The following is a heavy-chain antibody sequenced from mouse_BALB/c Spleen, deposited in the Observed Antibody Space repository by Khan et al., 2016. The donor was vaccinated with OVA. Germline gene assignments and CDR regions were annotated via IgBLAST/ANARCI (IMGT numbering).Heavy chain of an antibody. V-gene: IGHV5-6-4*01. CDR2: ISSGGSYT. Sequence: EVELVESGGGLVRPGGSLKLSCAASGFSFSSYSMSWVRQTPEKRLEGVATISSGGSYTYYPHSVKGRFTISRDNAKNTQHLQVNSLRSEDTAMYYCTGHRGYYGNSPYFDYWGQGTTLTVSS. CDR3: TGHRGYYGNSPYFDY. J-gene: IGHJ2*01. CDR1: GFSFSSYS. D-gene: IGHD1-1*01.